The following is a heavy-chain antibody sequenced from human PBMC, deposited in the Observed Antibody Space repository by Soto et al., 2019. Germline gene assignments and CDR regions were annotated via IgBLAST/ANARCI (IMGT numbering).Heavy chain of an antibody. CDR1: GFTFSSYA. CDR3: AKGRGYAPVSAWFDP. V-gene: IGHV3-23*01. CDR2: ISGSGGST. J-gene: IGHJ5*02. Sequence: PGGSLRLSCAASGFTFSSYAMSWVRQAPGKGLEWVSAISGSGGSTYYADSVKGRFTISRDNSKNTLYLQMNSLRAEDTAVYYCAKGRGYAPVSAWFDPWGQGTLVTVSS. D-gene: IGHD5-18*01.